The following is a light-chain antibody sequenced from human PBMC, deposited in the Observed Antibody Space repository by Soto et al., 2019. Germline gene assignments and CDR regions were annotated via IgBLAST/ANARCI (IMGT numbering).Light chain of an antibody. CDR2: EVT. Sequence: QSVLTQPASVSGSPGQSITISCTGTSSAIGAYNFVSWYQQHPGRAPQLMIFEVTNRPSGVSHRFSGSKSGNTASLTIFGLQAEDEADYFCSSYTCSSPLVFGGGTKLTVL. J-gene: IGLJ3*02. V-gene: IGLV2-14*01. CDR1: SSAIGAYNF. CDR3: SSYTCSSPLV.